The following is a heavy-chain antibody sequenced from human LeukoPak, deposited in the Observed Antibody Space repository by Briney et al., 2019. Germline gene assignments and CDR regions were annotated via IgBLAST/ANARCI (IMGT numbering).Heavy chain of an antibody. CDR1: GYTLTELS. J-gene: IGHJ5*02. V-gene: IGHV1-24*01. CDR3: ATASYSGSSHWFDP. CDR2: FDPEDGET. Sequence: ASVKVSCKVSGYTLTELSMHWVRQAPGKWLEWRGGFDPEDGETTYAQKFQGRVTMTEDTSTDTAYMELSSLRSEDTAVYYCATASYSGSSHWFDPWGQGTLVTVSS. D-gene: IGHD1-26*01.